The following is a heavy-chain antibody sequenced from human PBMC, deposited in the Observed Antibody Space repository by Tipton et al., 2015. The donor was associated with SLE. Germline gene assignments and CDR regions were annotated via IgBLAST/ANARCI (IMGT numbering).Heavy chain of an antibody. CDR1: DGSIRSTNYY. V-gene: IGHV4-39*07. CDR3: ARGISSGWWNY. J-gene: IGHJ4*02. D-gene: IGHD6-19*01. CDR2: IFYTGST. Sequence: TLSLTCTVSDGSIRSTNYYWGWIRQPPGKGLEWIGSIFYTGSTYYNPSLKSRVSFSIDTSKHQFSLKLNSVTAADTAVYYCARGISSGWWNYWGQGNLVTVSS.